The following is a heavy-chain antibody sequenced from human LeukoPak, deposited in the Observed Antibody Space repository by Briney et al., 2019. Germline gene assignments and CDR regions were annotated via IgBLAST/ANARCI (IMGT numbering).Heavy chain of an antibody. J-gene: IGHJ4*02. CDR3: AREGYYDILTGYYAFFHFDY. Sequence: GGSLRLSCAASGFNFDDYDMTWVRQAPGKGLEWVSGIDSKGGSTGYADSVKGRFTISRDNAKNSLYLQMNSLRAEDTAVYYCAREGYYDILTGYYAFFHFDYWGQGTLVTVSS. CDR1: GFNFDDYD. CDR2: IDSKGGST. D-gene: IGHD3-9*01. V-gene: IGHV3-20*04.